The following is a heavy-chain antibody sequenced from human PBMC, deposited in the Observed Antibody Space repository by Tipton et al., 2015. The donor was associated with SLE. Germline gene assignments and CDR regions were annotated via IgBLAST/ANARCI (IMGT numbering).Heavy chain of an antibody. CDR2: INHGGST. V-gene: IGHV4-34*01. CDR3: ARDSSGYNYYYMDV. D-gene: IGHD5-12*01. Sequence: TLSLTCAVYGGSFSGYYWSWIRQPPGKGLEWIGEINHGGSTNYNPSLKSRVSISVDTSNNQFSLKLSSVTAADTAVYYCARDSSGYNYYYMDVWGKGTTVTVSS. CDR1: GGSFSGYY. J-gene: IGHJ6*03.